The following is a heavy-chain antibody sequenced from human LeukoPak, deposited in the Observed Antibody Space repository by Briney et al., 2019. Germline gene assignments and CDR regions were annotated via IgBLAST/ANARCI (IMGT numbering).Heavy chain of an antibody. J-gene: IGHJ6*02. CDR3: AREDGYSFRFTYYYYGMDV. Sequence: GGSLRLSCAASGFTFSRYWMSWVRQAPGKELECVANIKQDGSEKYYVDSVKGRFTISRDNAKNSLYLQMNSLRAEDTAVYYCAREDGYSFRFTYYYYGMDVWGQGTTVTVSS. CDR2: IKQDGSEK. CDR1: GFTFSRYW. V-gene: IGHV3-7*01. D-gene: IGHD5-18*01.